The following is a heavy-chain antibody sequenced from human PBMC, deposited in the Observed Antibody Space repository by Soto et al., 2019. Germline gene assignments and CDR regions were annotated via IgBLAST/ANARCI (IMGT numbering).Heavy chain of an antibody. J-gene: IGHJ6*02. Sequence: GGSLRLSCAASGFTFSSYVMHWVRQAPGKGLEWVAVISYDGSNKYYADSVKGRFTISRDNSKNTLYLQMNSLRAEDTAVYYCASDTAMVYYYYGMDVWGQGTTVTVSS. CDR3: ASDTAMVYYYYGMDV. D-gene: IGHD5-18*01. V-gene: IGHV3-30-3*01. CDR1: GFTFSSYV. CDR2: ISYDGSNK.